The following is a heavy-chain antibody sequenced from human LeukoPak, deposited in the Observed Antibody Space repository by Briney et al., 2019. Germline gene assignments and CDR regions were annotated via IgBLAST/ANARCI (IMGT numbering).Heavy chain of an antibody. V-gene: IGHV4-39*01. CDR1: GGSISSSSYY. D-gene: IGHD3-3*01. J-gene: IGHJ5*02. Sequence: SETLSLTCTVSGGSISSSSYYWGWIRQPPGKGLEWIGSIYYSGSTYYNPSLKSRVTISVDTSKNQFSLKLSSVTAADTAVYYCASDPSPAYYDFWSGYFHNWFDPWGQGTLVTVS. CDR2: IYYSGST. CDR3: ASDPSPAYYDFWSGYFHNWFDP.